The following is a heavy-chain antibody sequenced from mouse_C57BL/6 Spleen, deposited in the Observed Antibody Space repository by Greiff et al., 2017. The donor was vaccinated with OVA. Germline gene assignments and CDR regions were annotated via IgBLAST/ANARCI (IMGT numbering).Heavy chain of an antibody. CDR3: ARRPHYYGSSYWYFDV. D-gene: IGHD1-1*01. CDR2: ISNLAYSI. J-gene: IGHJ1*03. CDR1: GFTFSDYG. Sequence: EVQGVESGGGLVQPGGSLKLSCAASGFTFSDYGMAWVRQAPRKGPEWVAFISNLAYSIYYADTVTGRFPISRENAKNTLYLERSSLRSEDTAMYYCARRPHYYGSSYWYFDVWGTGTTVTVSS. V-gene: IGHV5-15*01.